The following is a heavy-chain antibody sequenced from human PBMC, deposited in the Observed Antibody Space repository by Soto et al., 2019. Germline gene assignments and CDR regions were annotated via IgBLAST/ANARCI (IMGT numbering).Heavy chain of an antibody. CDR2: ISSCSSAI. V-gene: IGHV3-48*01. Sequence: GGSLKLSCAPSGFTFSDYGMTWFRRAPGKVLDWVSYISSCSSAIYYADSVKGRFTISRDNAKNSLFLQMNSLRAEDTAVYYCARTYYYDSSGYLNWFDPWGQGTLVTVSS. CDR3: ARTYYYDSSGYLNWFDP. CDR1: GFTFSDYG. J-gene: IGHJ5*02. D-gene: IGHD3-22*01.